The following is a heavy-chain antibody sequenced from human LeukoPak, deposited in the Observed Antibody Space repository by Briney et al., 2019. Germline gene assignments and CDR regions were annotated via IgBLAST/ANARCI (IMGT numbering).Heavy chain of an antibody. V-gene: IGHV4-30-4*08. CDR3: ARTKDIVVVPAAKAYYMDV. CDR1: GGSISSGDYY. D-gene: IGHD2-2*01. Sequence: SQTLSLTCTVSGGSISSGDYYWSWIRQPPGKGLEWIGYIYYSGSTYYNPSLKSRVTISVDTSKNQFSLKLSSVTGADTAVYYCARTKDIVVVPAAKAYYMDVWGKGTTVTVSS. J-gene: IGHJ6*03. CDR2: IYYSGST.